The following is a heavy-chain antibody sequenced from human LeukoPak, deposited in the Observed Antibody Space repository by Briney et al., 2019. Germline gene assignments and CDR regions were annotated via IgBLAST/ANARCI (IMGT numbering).Heavy chain of an antibody. CDR3: ARGSSSWYYIFDY. Sequence: SETLSLTCAVTGCSISSGGYSWIGIGQPPGKGLEWIGYIYHSRRTYYKPSLKSRVTISVDRSKDQFSLKLSSVTAADTAVYYCARGSSSWYYIFDYWGQGTLVTVSS. CDR2: IYHSRRT. V-gene: IGHV4-30-2*01. CDR1: GCSISSGGYS. D-gene: IGHD6-13*01. J-gene: IGHJ4*02.